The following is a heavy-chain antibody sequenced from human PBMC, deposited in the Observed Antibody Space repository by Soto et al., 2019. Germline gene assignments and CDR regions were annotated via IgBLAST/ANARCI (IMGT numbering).Heavy chain of an antibody. J-gene: IGHJ4*02. D-gene: IGHD3-9*01. CDR3: ATSSDTGYIFDF. V-gene: IGHV3-7*01. CDR1: GFTFTTYW. Sequence: EVQLVESGGGLVQPGGSLRLSCAASGFTFTTYWMSWVRQSPGKGLEWVASIKQHGSEEFYVESVRGRIAISRYNAKNSLYLQMNSLRAEDTAVYHCATSSDTGYIFDFWGQGTLVAVSS. CDR2: IKQHGSEE.